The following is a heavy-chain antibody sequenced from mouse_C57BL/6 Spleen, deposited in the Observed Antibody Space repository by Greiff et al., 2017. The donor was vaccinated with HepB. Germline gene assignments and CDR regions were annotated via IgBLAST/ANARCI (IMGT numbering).Heavy chain of an antibody. J-gene: IGHJ1*03. Sequence: EVQLVESGAELVKPGASVKLSCTASGFNIKDYYMHWVKQRTEQGLEWIGRIDPEDGETKSAPKFQGKATITADTSSNTAYLQLSSLTSEDTAVYYCARGTVVDFYWYFDVWGTGTTVTVSS. CDR1: GFNIKDYY. CDR2: IDPEDGET. D-gene: IGHD1-1*01. CDR3: ARGTVVDFYWYFDV. V-gene: IGHV14-2*01.